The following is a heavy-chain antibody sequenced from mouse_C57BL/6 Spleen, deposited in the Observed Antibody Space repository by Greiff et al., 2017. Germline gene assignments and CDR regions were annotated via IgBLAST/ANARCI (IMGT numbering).Heavy chain of an antibody. CDR3: ARLGDYSWFAY. CDR2: ISGGGGNT. CDR1: GFTFSSYT. J-gene: IGHJ3*01. Sequence: DVQLVESGGGLVKPGGSLKLSCAASGFTFSSYTMSWVRQTPEKRLEWVATISGGGGNTYYPDSVKGRFTISRANAKNTLYLQMSSLRAEDTALYYCARLGDYSWFAYWGQGTLVTVSA. V-gene: IGHV5-9*01. D-gene: IGHD1-1*01.